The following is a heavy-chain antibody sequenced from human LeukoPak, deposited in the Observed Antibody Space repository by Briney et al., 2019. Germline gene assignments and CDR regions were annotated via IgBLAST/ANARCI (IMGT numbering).Heavy chain of an antibody. CDR1: GYTFTGYY. D-gene: IGHD2-15*01. CDR3: ARDLGPHQEVVAAFDI. Sequence: ASVKVSCKASGYTFTGYYMHWVRQAPGQGLEWMGWINPNSGGTNYAQKFQGRVTMTRDTSISTAYMELSRLRSDDTAVYYCARDLGPHQEVVAAFDIWGQGTMVTVSS. J-gene: IGHJ3*02. CDR2: INPNSGGT. V-gene: IGHV1-2*02.